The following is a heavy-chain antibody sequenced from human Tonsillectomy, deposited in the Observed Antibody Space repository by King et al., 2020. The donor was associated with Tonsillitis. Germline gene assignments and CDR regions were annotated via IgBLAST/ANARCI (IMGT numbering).Heavy chain of an antibody. CDR3: ARVKSYHDGPNS. CDR2: IYNSGST. V-gene: IGHV4-59*01. Sequence: QLQESGPGLVKPSETLSLTCTVSGGSISSNYWSWIRQPPGKGLEWIGYIYNSGSTIYNPALKSRVTISVDTSRNQFSLKLTSVTAADTAVYYCARVKSYHDGPNSWGQGNLVTVSS. CDR1: GGSISSNY. J-gene: IGHJ4*02. D-gene: IGHD1-26*01.